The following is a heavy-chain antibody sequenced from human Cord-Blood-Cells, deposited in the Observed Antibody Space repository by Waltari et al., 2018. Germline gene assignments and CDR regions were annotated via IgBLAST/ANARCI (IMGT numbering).Heavy chain of an antibody. V-gene: IGHV2-26*01. CDR3: ARIGYYYGSGSYAFDI. D-gene: IGHD3-10*01. CDR2: IFSNDEK. Sequence: QVTLKESGPVLVKPTETPTLTCTVSGFSPSHARLGASWIRQPPGKALEWLAHIFSNDEKSYSTSLKSRLTISKDTSKSQVVLTMTNMDPVDTATYYCARIGYYYGSGSYAFDIWGQGTMVTVSS. CDR1: GFSPSHARLG. J-gene: IGHJ3*02.